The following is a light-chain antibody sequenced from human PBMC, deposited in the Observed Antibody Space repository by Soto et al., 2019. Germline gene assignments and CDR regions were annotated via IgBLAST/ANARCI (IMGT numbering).Light chain of an antibody. J-gene: IGLJ2*01. Sequence: QSVLTQPASVSGSPGQSITISYTGTSSDVGGYNYVSWYQQHPGKAPKLMIYDVSNRPSGVSNRFSGSKSGDTASLTISGLQAEDEADYYCSSYTSTNTLLFGGGTKLTVL. CDR3: SSYTSTNTLL. CDR2: DVS. V-gene: IGLV2-14*01. CDR1: SSDVGGYNY.